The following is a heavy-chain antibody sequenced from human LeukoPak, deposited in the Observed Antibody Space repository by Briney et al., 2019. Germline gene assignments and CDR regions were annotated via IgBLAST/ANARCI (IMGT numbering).Heavy chain of an antibody. CDR1: GFTFSSYA. V-gene: IGHV3-30-3*01. CDR3: ARALYDYSNYLT. J-gene: IGHJ5*02. Sequence: GGSLRLSCAASGFTFSSYAMHWVRQAPGKGLEWVAVISYDGSNKYYADSVKGRFTISRDNSKNTLNLQMNSLRAEDTAVYYCARALYDYSNYLTWGQGTLVTVSS. CDR2: ISYDGSNK. D-gene: IGHD4-11*01.